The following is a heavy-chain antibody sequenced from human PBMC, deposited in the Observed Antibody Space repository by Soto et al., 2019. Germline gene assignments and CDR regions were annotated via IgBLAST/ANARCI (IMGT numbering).Heavy chain of an antibody. J-gene: IGHJ4*02. V-gene: IGHV4-4*02. D-gene: IGHD1-7*01. Sequence: SETLSLTCAVSGGSFTSNNWWTWVRQPPGQGLEWIGEIYRTGSTNYNPSLKSRVTISLDKSENQFSLKVTSLTAADTAVYYCASRDPGTSVDYWGQGTLVTVA. CDR2: IYRTGST. CDR3: ASRDPGTSVDY. CDR1: GGSFTSNNW.